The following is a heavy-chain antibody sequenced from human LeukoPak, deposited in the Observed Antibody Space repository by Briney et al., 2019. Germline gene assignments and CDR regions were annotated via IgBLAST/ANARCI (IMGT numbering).Heavy chain of an antibody. V-gene: IGHV4-59*12. CDR2: IYYSGST. CDR1: GGSISSYY. J-gene: IGHJ4*02. D-gene: IGHD1-1*01. CDR3: ARGRYKLVEY. Sequence: PSETLSLTCTVSGGSISSYYWSWIRQPPGKGLEWIGYIYYSGSTYYNPSLKSRVTISVDASKNQFSLKLSSVTAADTAVYYCARGRYKLVEYWGQGTLVTVSS.